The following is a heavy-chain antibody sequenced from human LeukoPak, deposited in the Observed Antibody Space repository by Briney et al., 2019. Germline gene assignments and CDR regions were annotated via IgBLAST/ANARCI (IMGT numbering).Heavy chain of an antibody. CDR2: ISYDRSYK. D-gene: IGHD7-27*01. V-gene: IGHV3-30-3*01. J-gene: IGHJ4*02. CDR1: GFTFSTSA. Sequence: GRSLRLSCAASGFTFSTSAMHWVRQAPGKGLEWVASISYDRSYKYYADSVKGRFSISRDNAKNSLYLQMNSLRAEDTAMYYCARGHWGLDYWGQGTLVTVSS. CDR3: ARGHWGLDY.